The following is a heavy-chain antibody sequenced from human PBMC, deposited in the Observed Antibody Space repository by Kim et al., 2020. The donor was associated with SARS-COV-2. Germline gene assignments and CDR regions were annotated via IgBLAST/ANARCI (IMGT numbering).Heavy chain of an antibody. CDR2: IYYSGST. CDR1: GGSISSGDYY. D-gene: IGHD3-10*01. CDR3: ASAMYVESFTVGELLYGPPDY. J-gene: IGHJ4*02. Sequence: SETLSLTCTVSGGSISSGDYYWSWIRQPPGKGLEWIGYIYYSGSTYYNPSLKSRVTISVDTSKNQFSLKLSSVTAADTAVYYCASAMYVESFTVGELLYGPPDYWGQGTLVTVSS. V-gene: IGHV4-30-4*01.